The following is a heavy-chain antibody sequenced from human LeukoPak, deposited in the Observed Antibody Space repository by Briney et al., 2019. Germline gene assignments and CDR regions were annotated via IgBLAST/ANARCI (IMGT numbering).Heavy chain of an antibody. CDR3: ARMSSYYYYMDV. V-gene: IGHV4-31*03. CDR2: IYCSGST. D-gene: IGHD6-6*01. CDR1: GGSISSGGYY. J-gene: IGHJ6*03. Sequence: KTSQTLSLTCTVSGGSISSGGYYWSWIRQHPGKGLEWIGYIYCSGSTYYNPSLKSRVTIPVDTSKNQFSLKLSSVTAADTAVYYCARMSSYYYYMDVWGKGTTVTVSS.